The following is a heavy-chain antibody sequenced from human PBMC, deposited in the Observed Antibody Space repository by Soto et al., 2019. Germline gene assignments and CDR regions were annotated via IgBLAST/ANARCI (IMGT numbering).Heavy chain of an antibody. CDR2: MYYSGTT. CDR1: GGSISSSDFY. D-gene: IGHD6-25*01. CDR3: AVVDSTGNWFDP. V-gene: IGHV4-39*01. Sequence: ETLSLTCTVSGGSISSSDFYWVWLRQTPGKGLEFIGSMYYSGTTYYNPSLKSRVTISVDTSKNQFTLKLISVTAADTAVYYCAVVDSTGNWFDPWGEGALVTVSS. J-gene: IGHJ5*02.